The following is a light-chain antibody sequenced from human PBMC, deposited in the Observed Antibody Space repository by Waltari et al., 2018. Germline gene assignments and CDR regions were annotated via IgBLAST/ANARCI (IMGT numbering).Light chain of an antibody. V-gene: IGLV2-8*01. CDR1: SSDVGGYHY. CDR3: SSYAGSGV. J-gene: IGLJ2*01. Sequence: QSALTQPPSASGSPGQSVTISCTGTSSDVGGYHYVSWYQQHPGKAPKLMIYEVTKRPSGVPDRFSGSKSGNTASLTVSGLQAEDEADYYCSSYAGSGVFGGGTKLTVL. CDR2: EVT.